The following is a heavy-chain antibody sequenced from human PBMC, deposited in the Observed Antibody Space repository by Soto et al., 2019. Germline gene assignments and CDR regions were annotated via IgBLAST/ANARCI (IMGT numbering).Heavy chain of an antibody. CDR2: IYYSAST. V-gene: IGHV4-39*01. D-gene: IGHD3-9*01. CDR1: GGSISRSSYY. Sequence: SETLSLTCAVSGGSISRSSYYWFWMRQPPGKGLEGIGSIYYSASTYDNPCLQTRVTISASTSKNQFSLTLSSVTAADTAVYYCARRPLGYFDWLLAYLWVDLWGEGTLVTVCS. J-gene: IGHJ5*02. CDR3: ARRPLGYFDWLLAYLWVDL.